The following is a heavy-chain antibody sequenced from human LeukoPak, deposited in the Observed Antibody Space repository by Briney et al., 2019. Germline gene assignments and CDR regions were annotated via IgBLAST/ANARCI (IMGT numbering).Heavy chain of an antibody. D-gene: IGHD2-2*01. Sequence: GGSLRLSCAASGFTSSSYSMSWVRQAPGKGLEWVSSISSISTYIYYADSVKGRFTISRDNAKNSLYLQMNSLRAEDTAVYYCARGDIVVVTAATDYWGQGALVTVSS. V-gene: IGHV3-21*01. CDR3: ARGDIVVVTAATDY. J-gene: IGHJ4*02. CDR2: ISSISTYI. CDR1: GFTSSSYS.